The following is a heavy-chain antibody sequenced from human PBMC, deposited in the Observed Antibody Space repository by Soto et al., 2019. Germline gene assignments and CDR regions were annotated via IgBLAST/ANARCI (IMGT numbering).Heavy chain of an antibody. J-gene: IGHJ3*01. CDR2: IYHTGTT. CDR3: ARAHLTAPAAFDV. CDR1: GVSISRDNR. D-gene: IGHD5-18*01. V-gene: IGHV4-4*02. Sequence: QVQLQESGPGLVRPSATLSLTCGVSGVSISRDNRWNWVRQPPGKGLEWIGEIYHTGTTFFAPSLKSRVAISVDKSTNEFTLTLTSVTAADTAVYYCARAHLTAPAAFDVWGQGELVIVSS.